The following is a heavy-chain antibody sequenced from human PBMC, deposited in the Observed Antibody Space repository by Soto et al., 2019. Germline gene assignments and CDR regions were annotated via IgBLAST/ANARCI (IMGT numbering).Heavy chain of an antibody. CDR2: ISYDGSNK. J-gene: IGHJ4*02. D-gene: IGHD2-2*01. Sequence: QEQLVESGGGVVQPGRSLRLSCAASGFTFSTYAMHWVRQAPGKGLEWVAFISYDGSNKYYADSVKGRFTISRDNSNNTLYRQMNSLRPEDTAVYYCLGYCGTTSCYSRFDSWGQGTRVTVSS. CDR1: GFTFSTYA. V-gene: IGHV3-30*03. CDR3: LGYCGTTSCYSRFDS.